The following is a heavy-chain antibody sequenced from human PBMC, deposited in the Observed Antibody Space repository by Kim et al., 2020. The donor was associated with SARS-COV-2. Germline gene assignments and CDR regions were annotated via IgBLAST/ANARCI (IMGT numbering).Heavy chain of an antibody. D-gene: IGHD2-2*01. CDR2: INHSGST. Sequence: SETLSLTCAVYGGSFSGYYWSWIRQPPGKGLEWIGEINHSGSTNYNPSLKSRVTISVDTSKNQFSLKLSSVTAADTAVYYCARGRQYQLLSWGQGTLVTVSS. CDR3: ARGRQYQLLS. J-gene: IGHJ5*02. V-gene: IGHV4-34*01. CDR1: GGSFSGYY.